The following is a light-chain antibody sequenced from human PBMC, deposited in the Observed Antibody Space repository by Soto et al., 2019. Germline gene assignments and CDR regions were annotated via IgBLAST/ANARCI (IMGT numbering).Light chain of an antibody. J-gene: IGLJ2*01. CDR3: GAWDSSLSGVV. CDR1: SSNIGTYS. CDR2: DNN. V-gene: IGLV1-51*01. Sequence: QSVLTQPPSVSAAPGQRVTISCSGSSSNIGTYSVSWYQQLPGTAPRLLIFDNNERPSGIPDRSSGSKSGTSATLGVTGLQTGDEADYYCGAWDSSLSGVVFGGGTKLTVL.